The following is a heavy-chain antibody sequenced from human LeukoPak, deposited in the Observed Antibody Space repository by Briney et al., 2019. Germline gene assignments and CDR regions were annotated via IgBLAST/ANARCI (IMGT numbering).Heavy chain of an antibody. J-gene: IGHJ3*02. Sequence: GGSLRLSCAASGFTFSSYEMSWVRQAPGKGLEWVSYISSSGSTIYYADSVKGRFTISKDNAKNSLYLQMNSLRAEDTAVYYCAREPPRSIVVVVAAAGAFDIWGQGTMVTVSS. CDR1: GFTFSSYE. CDR3: AREPPRSIVVVVAAAGAFDI. D-gene: IGHD2-15*01. V-gene: IGHV3-48*03. CDR2: ISSSGSTI.